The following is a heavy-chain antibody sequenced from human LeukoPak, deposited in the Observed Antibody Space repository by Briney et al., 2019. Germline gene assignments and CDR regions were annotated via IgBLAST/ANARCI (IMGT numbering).Heavy chain of an antibody. J-gene: IGHJ3*02. CDR2: IRHDNSDK. CDR1: GFTFSGYV. CDR3: AKEGIDAFDI. Sequence: GGSLRLSCAASGFTFSGYVMHWVRQAPGKGPEWVAFIRHDNSDKFYADSVKGRFTISSDNSKSTLYLQMNSLRAADTAVYYCAKEGIDAFDIWGQGTMVTVSS. V-gene: IGHV3-30*02.